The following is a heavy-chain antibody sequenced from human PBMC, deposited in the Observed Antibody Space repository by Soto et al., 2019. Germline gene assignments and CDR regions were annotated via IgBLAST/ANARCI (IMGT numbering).Heavy chain of an antibody. CDR2: IYYTGST. D-gene: IGHD6-13*01. CDR1: GGSISSYY. CDR3: ASAPAGTAYFDY. Sequence: PSETLSLTCTVSGGSISSYYWSWIRQPPGKGLEWIGDIYYTGSTNYNPSLKSRVTTSVDKTKNQFSLKLTSVTAADTAVYFCASAPAGTAYFDYWGQGTLVTVSS. J-gene: IGHJ4*02. V-gene: IGHV4-59*12.